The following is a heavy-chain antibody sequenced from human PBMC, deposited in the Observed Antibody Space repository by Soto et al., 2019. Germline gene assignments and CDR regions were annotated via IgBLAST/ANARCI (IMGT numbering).Heavy chain of an antibody. D-gene: IGHD6-13*01. J-gene: IGHJ6*02. CDR3: AKEAAAGSYYYYYYGMDV. CDR1: GFTFSSYG. Sequence: QVQLVESVGGVVQPGRSLRLSCAASGFTFSSYGMHWVRQAPGKGLEWVAVISYDGSNKYYADSVKGRFTISRDNSKNTLYLQMNSLRAEDTAVYYCAKEAAAGSYYYYYYGMDVWGQGTTVTVSS. V-gene: IGHV3-30*18. CDR2: ISYDGSNK.